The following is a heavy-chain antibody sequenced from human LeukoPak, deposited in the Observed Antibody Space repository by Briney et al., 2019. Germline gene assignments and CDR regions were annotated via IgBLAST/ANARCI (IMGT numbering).Heavy chain of an antibody. CDR1: GFTVSSNY. V-gene: IGHV3-53*01. Sequence: GGSLRLSCAASGFTVSSNYMSWVRQAPGKGLEWVSVIYSGGSTYYADSVQGRFTISRDNSKNTLYLQMNSLRAEDTAVYYCARDEDPYGMAHDDAGYYYYGMDVWGQGTTVTVSS. D-gene: IGHD1-1*01. CDR2: IYSGGST. CDR3: ARDEDPYGMAHDDAGYYYYGMDV. J-gene: IGHJ6*02.